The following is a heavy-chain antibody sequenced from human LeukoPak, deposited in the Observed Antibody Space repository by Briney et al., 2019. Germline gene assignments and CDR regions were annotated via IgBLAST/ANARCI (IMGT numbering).Heavy chain of an antibody. CDR3: ARVAAAYYYYGMDV. V-gene: IGHV4-30-2*01. Sequence: KASETLSLTCAVSGGSISSGGYSWSWIRQPPGKSLEWIGYIYHSGSTYYNPSLKSRVTISVDRSKNQFSLKLSSVTAADTAVYYCARVAAAYYYYGMDVWGQGTTVTVSS. CDR1: GGSISSGGYS. CDR2: IYHSGST. J-gene: IGHJ6*02.